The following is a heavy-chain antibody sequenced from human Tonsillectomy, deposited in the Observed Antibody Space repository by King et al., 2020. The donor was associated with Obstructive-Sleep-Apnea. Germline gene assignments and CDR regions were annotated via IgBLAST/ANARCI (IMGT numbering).Heavy chain of an antibody. CDR1: GGSVISSISY. CDR3: AGGNSGWSHYFYYGMDV. D-gene: IGHD6-19*01. J-gene: IGHJ6*02. V-gene: IGHV4-39*07. Sequence: QLQESGPGLVKPSDTLSLTCTVSGGSVISSISYWGWVRQPPGKGLEWIGSIYYSGSTYYSPSLKSRVTISIDTSNNQFSLRLSSLTAADTAVYYCAGGNSGWSHYFYYGMDVWGQGTTVSVSS. CDR2: IYYSGST.